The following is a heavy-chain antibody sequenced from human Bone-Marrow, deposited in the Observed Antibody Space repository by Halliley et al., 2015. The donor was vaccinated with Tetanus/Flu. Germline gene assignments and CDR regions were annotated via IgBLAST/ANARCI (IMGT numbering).Heavy chain of an antibody. CDR1: GYSFNDYG. D-gene: IGHD3-16*01. Sequence: QMQLVQSGAEVKKPGASMKVSCKASGYSFNDYGITWMRQAPGQGPEWMGWISAYNGNTKYSERLQGRLIMTTDTSTSTAYMELRSLRSDDTAVYYCARGQAGGPFGASDYWGQGTLVTVSS. V-gene: IGHV1-18*01. J-gene: IGHJ4*02. CDR3: ARGQAGGPFGASDY. CDR2: ISAYNGNT.